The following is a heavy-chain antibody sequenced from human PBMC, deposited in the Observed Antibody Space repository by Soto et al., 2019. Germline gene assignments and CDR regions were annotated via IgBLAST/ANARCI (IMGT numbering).Heavy chain of an antibody. J-gene: IGHJ4*02. CDR1: GFTFTSSA. Sequence: SVKVSCKASGFTFTSSAVQWVRQARGQRLEWIGWIVVGSGNTNYAQKFQERVTITRDMSTSTAYMELSSLRSEDTAVYYCAAPREYYYDSSGYDYWGQGALVTVSS. CDR2: IVVGSGNT. CDR3: AAPREYYYDSSGYDY. V-gene: IGHV1-58*01. D-gene: IGHD3-22*01.